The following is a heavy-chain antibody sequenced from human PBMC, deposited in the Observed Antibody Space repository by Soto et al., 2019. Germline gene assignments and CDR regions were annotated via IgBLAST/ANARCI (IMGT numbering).Heavy chain of an antibody. CDR2: MSCDGSNK. J-gene: IGHJ6*02. CDR3: AKDRSSGWDGIYYYGMDV. V-gene: IGHV3-30*18. Sequence: QVQLVESGGGVVQPGTSLRLSCAASGFTFSSYGMHWVRQAPGKGLEWVAVMSCDGSNKYYAGSVKGRFTISRDNSKNTLYLQMNSLRAEDTAVYYCAKDRSSGWDGIYYYGMDVWGHGTTVTVTS. D-gene: IGHD6-19*01. CDR1: GFTFSSYG.